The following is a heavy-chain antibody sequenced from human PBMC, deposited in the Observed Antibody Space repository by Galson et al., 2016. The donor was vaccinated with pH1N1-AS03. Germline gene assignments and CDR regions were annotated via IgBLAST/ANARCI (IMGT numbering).Heavy chain of an antibody. J-gene: IGHJ4*02. D-gene: IGHD5-18*01. Sequence: SLRLSCAASGFTFDDYAMHWVRQAPGKGLEWVSGISWNSGSKAYSDSVKGRFTISRDNAKNSLYLQMDILRPEDTALYYCVKDFDKYTFGYGTSFDYWGQGTLVTVSS. CDR2: ISWNSGSK. CDR1: GFTFDDYA. V-gene: IGHV3-9*01. CDR3: VKDFDKYTFGYGTSFDY.